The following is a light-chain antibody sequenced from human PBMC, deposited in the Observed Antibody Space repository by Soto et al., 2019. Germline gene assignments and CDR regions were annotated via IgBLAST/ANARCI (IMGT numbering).Light chain of an antibody. Sequence: QSVLTQPRSVSGSPGQSVTISCTGTSSDVGGYNFVSWYQQHPGKVPKLFIYDVTKRPSGVSDRFSGSKSGNTASLTISGLQPEDEADYYCSSYTTSNTRQIVFGTGTKVTVL. V-gene: IGLV2-11*01. J-gene: IGLJ1*01. CDR2: DVT. CDR3: SSYTTSNTRQIV. CDR1: SSDVGGYNF.